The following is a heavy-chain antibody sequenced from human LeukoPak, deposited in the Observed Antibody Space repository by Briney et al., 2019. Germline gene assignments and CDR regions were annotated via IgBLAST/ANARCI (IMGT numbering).Heavy chain of an antibody. D-gene: IGHD1-14*01. Sequence: PSETLSLTCTVSGGSISSYYWSWIRQPPGKGLEWIGYIYTSGSTNYNPSLKSRVTISVDTSKNQFSLKLSSVTAADTAVYYCARHRPGPFDPWGQGTLVTVSS. V-gene: IGHV4-4*09. J-gene: IGHJ5*02. CDR3: ARHRPGPFDP. CDR2: IYTSGST. CDR1: GGSISSYY.